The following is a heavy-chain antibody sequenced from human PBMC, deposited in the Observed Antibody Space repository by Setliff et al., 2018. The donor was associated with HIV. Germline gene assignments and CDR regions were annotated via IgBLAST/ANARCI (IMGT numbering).Heavy chain of an antibody. V-gene: IGHV3-13*01. D-gene: IGHD1-26*01. J-gene: IGHJ6*02. CDR3: AKPLTQWGVSPYHYAVDV. CDR1: GFTFSSYD. Sequence: PGGSLRLSCEASGFTFSSYDFHWVRQAAGKGLEWVSAIGTGGDTYYVDSVKGRFTISRENARNSLYLQMNSLRAGDTAVYYCAKPLTQWGVSPYHYAVDVWGQGTTVTVSS. CDR2: IGTGGDT.